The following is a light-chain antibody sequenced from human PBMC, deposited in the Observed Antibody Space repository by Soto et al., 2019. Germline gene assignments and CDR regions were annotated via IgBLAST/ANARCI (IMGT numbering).Light chain of an antibody. CDR1: RSVLYNSNTKNY. J-gene: IGKJ2*01. Sequence: DIVMTQSPDSLAVSLGERATINCKSSRSVLYNSNTKNYLAWYQQKPGQPPKLLIYWASTRESGVPDRFSGSGSGTEFTLTISSLQAEDVAVYYCQQYYSTPYTFGQGTKLEIK. CDR2: WAS. CDR3: QQYYSTPYT. V-gene: IGKV4-1*01.